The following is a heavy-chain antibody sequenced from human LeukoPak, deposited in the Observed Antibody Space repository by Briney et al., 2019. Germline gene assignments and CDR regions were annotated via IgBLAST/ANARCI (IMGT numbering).Heavy chain of an antibody. CDR2: ISYDGSNK. CDR3: ARDEVGGPLKY. D-gene: IGHD6-6*01. V-gene: IGHV3-30-3*01. CDR1: GFTFSSYA. J-gene: IGHJ4*02. Sequence: GGSLRLSCAASGFTFSSYAMHWVRQAPGKGLEWVAVISYDGSNKYYADSVKGRFTISRDNSKNTLYLQMNSLRAEDTAVYYCARDEVGGPLKYWGQGTLVPVSS.